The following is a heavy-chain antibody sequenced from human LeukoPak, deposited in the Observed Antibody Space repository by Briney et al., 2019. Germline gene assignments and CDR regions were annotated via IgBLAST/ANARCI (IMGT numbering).Heavy chain of an antibody. D-gene: IGHD3-10*01. J-gene: IGHJ4*02. CDR2: ISSSSDYT. V-gene: IGHV3-11*05. CDR3: AKDHGSGSYYNPPDY. CDR1: GVIFSDYY. Sequence: GGSLRLSCAASGVIFSDYYMNWIRQAPGKGLEWVSYISSSSDYTNYADSVKGRFTISRDNSKNTLYLQMNSLRAEDTAFYYCAKDHGSGSYYNPPDYWGQGTLVTVSS.